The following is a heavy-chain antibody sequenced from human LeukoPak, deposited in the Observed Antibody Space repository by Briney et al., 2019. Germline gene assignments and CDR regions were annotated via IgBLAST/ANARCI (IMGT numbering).Heavy chain of an antibody. CDR2: ISSSSSTI. J-gene: IGHJ4*02. CDR3: ARDRKHYGSGFDY. D-gene: IGHD3-10*01. CDR1: GFTFSSSS. Sequence: PGGSLRLSCAASGFTFSSSSMNWVRQAPGKGLEWVSYISSSSSTIYYADSVKGRFTISRDNAKNSLYLQMNSLRAEDTAVYYCARDRKHYGSGFDYWGQGTLVTVSS. V-gene: IGHV3-48*04.